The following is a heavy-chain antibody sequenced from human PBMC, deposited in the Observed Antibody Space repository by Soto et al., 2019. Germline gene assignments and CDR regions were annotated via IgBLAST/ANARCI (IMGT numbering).Heavy chain of an antibody. J-gene: IGHJ4*02. D-gene: IGHD2-15*01. CDR3: ARGERSGGSLSR. CDR2: INHSRST. Sequence: SETLSLTCAVYGGSFSGYYWSWIRQPPGKGLEWIGEINHSRSTNYNPSLKSRVTISVDTSKNQFSLKLSSVTAADTAVYYCARGERSGGSLSRWGQGTLVTVSS. V-gene: IGHV4-34*01. CDR1: GGSFSGYY.